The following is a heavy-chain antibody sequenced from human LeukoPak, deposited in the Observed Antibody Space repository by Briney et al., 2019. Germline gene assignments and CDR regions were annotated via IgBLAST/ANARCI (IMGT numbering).Heavy chain of an antibody. Sequence: PGGSLRLSCAASGFTFSRYAMNWVRQPPGKGLEWVSGISGNCGSTYYADSVKGRFTISRDNSKNSLYLQMNSLRAEDTAVYYCANDPYCGGDCYYDYWGQGTVVTVSS. CDR2: ISGNCGST. D-gene: IGHD2-21*02. CDR3: ANDPYCGGDCYYDY. CDR1: GFTFSRYA. V-gene: IGHV3-23*01. J-gene: IGHJ4*02.